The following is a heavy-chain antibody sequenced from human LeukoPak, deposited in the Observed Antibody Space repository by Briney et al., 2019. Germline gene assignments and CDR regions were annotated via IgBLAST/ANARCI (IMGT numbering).Heavy chain of an antibody. CDR3: ARAADGGNYFDY. J-gene: IGHJ4*02. CDR2: INPSGGST. D-gene: IGHD4-23*01. Sequence: ASVLLSCTQSEYTFTSYNMHWVRQAPGQRLKWMGIINPSGGSTSYAQKFQGRVTITRDMSTSTVYMELSSLRSEDTAVYYCARAADGGNYFDYWGQGTLVTVSS. CDR1: EYTFTSYN. V-gene: IGHV1-46*01.